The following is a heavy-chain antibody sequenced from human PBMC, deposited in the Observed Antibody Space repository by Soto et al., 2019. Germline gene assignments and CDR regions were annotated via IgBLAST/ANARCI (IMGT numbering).Heavy chain of an antibody. CDR2: IYYSGST. J-gene: IGHJ3*02. CDR3: ARGIHAFDI. V-gene: IGHV4-59*01. CDR1: GVSISSYY. Sequence: ESLCRTCPVSGVSISSYYWSWIRQPPGKGLEWIGYIYYSGSTNYNPSLRSRVTISVDTSKNQFSLKLSSVNAADTAVYYCARGIHAFDIWGQGTMVTVSS.